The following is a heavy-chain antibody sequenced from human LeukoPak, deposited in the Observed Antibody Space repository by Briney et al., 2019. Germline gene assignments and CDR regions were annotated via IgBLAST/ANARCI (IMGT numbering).Heavy chain of an antibody. CDR3: AKDREYYDSSGYYGGVY. D-gene: IGHD3-22*01. J-gene: IGHJ4*02. CDR2: ISGSGGST. Sequence: GGSLRLFCAASGFTFSSYAMSWVRQAPGKGLEWVSAISGSGGSTYYADSVKGRFTISRDNSKNTLYLQMNSLRAEDTAVYYCAKDREYYDSSGYYGGVYWGQGTLVTVSS. V-gene: IGHV3-23*01. CDR1: GFTFSSYA.